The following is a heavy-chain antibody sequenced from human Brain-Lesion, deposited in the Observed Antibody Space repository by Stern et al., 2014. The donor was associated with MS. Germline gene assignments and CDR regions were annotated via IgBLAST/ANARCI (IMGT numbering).Heavy chain of an antibody. J-gene: IGHJ4*02. CDR3: ARGGAVTTSDYYLDY. D-gene: IGHD4-17*01. Sequence: MQLVESGGGVVQPGSSLRLSCAASGFTFSYHAMHWVRQAPGKGLEWVALISYDGSDKNDADSVKGRFTISRDNSRNTLYLQMNSLRVDDTAVYYCARGGAVTTSDYYLDYWGQGILVTVSS. CDR2: ISYDGSDK. CDR1: GFTFSYHA. V-gene: IGHV3-30*01.